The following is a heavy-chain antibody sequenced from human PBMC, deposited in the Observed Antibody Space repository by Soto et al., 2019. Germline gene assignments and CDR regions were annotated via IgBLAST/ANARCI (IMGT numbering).Heavy chain of an antibody. J-gene: IGHJ2*01. CDR2: IYYSGST. D-gene: IGHD3-10*01. CDR1: GGSISSGGYY. V-gene: IGHV4-31*03. CDR3: ARGVRGVIYYWYFDL. Sequence: QVQLQESGPGLVKPSQTLSLTCTVSGGSISSGGYYWSWIRQHPGKGLEWIGYIYYSGSTYYNPSLKSRVTVSVDTSKNQFSLKLSSLTAADTAVYYSARGVRGVIYYWYFDLWGRGTLVTVSS.